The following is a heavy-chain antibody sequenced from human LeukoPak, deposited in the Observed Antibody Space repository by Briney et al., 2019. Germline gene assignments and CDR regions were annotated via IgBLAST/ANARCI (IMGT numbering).Heavy chain of an antibody. J-gene: IGHJ4*02. CDR2: ISSTSYI. V-gene: IGHV3-21*01. D-gene: IGHD6-13*01. CDR1: GFTFSSYS. Sequence: GGSLRLSCAASGFTFSSYSRNWVRQAPGKGLEWVSFISSTSYIYYADSVKGRFTISRDNAKNSLYLQMNSLRAEDTAVYYCAREIFIAAAGTLEFDYWGQGTLVTVSS. CDR3: AREIFIAAAGTLEFDY.